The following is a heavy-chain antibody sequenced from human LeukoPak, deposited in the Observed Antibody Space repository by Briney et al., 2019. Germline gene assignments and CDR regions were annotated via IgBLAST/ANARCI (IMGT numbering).Heavy chain of an antibody. V-gene: IGHV3-23*01. J-gene: IGHJ4*02. Sequence: GGSLRLSCAASGFTFSSYAMSWVRQAPGKGLEWVSAISGSGGSTYYADSVKGRFTISRENSKNTLYLQMNSLRAEDTAVYYCAKMRGGTMIVVVIAEFDYWGQGTLVTVSS. CDR2: ISGSGGST. CDR1: GFTFSSYA. D-gene: IGHD3-22*01. CDR3: AKMRGGTMIVVVIAEFDY.